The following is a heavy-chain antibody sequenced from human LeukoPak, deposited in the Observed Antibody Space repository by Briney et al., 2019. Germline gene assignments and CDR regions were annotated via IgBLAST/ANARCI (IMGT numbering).Heavy chain of an antibody. CDR2: ISSSSSYI. V-gene: IGHV3-21*01. Sequence: GGSLRLSCAASGFTFSSYSMNWVRQAPGKGLEWVSSISSSSSYIYYADSVKGRFTISRDNAKNSLYLQMDSLRAEDTAVYCCARRLRDAFDIWGQGTMVTVSS. J-gene: IGHJ3*02. D-gene: IGHD5-12*01. CDR3: ARRLRDAFDI. CDR1: GFTFSSYS.